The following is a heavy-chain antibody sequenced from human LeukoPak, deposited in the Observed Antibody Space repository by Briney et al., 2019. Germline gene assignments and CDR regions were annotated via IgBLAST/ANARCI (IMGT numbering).Heavy chain of an antibody. V-gene: IGHV3-30*07. D-gene: IGHD2-15*01. Sequence: RLSCXASXXTFXXXXXXWXXXXXGXXXXWVXXISYEDGSNKYYADSGKGRFTISRNNTKNTLYLQMNSMRAEDTAVYYCASDSYSXXXFQXWGXG. CDR3: ASDSYSXXXFQX. CDR1: XXTFXXXX. J-gene: IGHJ1*01. CDR2: ISYEDGSNK.